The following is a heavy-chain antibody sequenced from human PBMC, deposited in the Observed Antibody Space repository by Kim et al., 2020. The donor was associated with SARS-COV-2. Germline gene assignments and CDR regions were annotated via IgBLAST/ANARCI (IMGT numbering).Heavy chain of an antibody. CDR2: KAYGGTT. J-gene: IGHJ4*02. V-gene: IGHV3-49*02. Sequence: KAYGGTTEDAASVKGRFTISRDDSKSIAYLQMNSLKTEDTAVYYCTRADYWGQGTLVTVSS. CDR3: TRADY.